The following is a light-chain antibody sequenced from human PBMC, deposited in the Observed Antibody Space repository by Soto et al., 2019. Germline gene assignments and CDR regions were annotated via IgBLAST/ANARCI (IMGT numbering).Light chain of an antibody. J-gene: IGLJ1*01. Sequence: QSVLTQPASVSGSPGQSITISCTGSSSDVGGYEYVSWYQQHPGKAPKLMIYAVSNRPSGVSTRFSGSKSGNTASLTISGLQADDEADYYCSSFTSSSTLPYVFGTGTQLTVL. CDR1: SSDVGGYEY. CDR2: AVS. CDR3: SSFTSSSTLPYV. V-gene: IGLV2-14*01.